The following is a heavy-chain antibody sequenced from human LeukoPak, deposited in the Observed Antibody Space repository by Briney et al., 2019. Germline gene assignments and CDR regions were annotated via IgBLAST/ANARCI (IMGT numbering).Heavy chain of an antibody. CDR2: INSGSTYT. CDR3: ARSLTTLTYEGY. Sequence: GGSLRLSCAASGFTFSRYMMNWVRQAPGKGLEWVSSINSGSTYTHYTESVKGRFTVSRDNAQNSLFLQMNSLRAEDTAIYYCARSLTTLTYEGYWGQGTLVTVSS. V-gene: IGHV3-21*01. J-gene: IGHJ4*02. CDR1: GFTFSRYM. D-gene: IGHD1-1*01.